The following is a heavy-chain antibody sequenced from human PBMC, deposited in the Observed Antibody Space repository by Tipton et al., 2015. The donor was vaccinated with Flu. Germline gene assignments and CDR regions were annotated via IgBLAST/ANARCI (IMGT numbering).Heavy chain of an antibody. Sequence: SLRLSCAVSGYSISSGYYWGWIRQPPGKGLEWVSGFSASGRTTYFADSVKGRFTISRDNFKNTLYLQMNSLRDEDTAVYYCAKVIPELVAGLDYWGQGTLVTVSS. D-gene: IGHD6-19*01. CDR1: GYSISSGYY. CDR2: FSASGRTT. V-gene: IGHV3-23*01. CDR3: AKVIPELVAGLDY. J-gene: IGHJ4*02.